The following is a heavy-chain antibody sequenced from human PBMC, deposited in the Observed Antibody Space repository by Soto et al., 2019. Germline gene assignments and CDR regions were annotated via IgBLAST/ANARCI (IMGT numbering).Heavy chain of an antibody. J-gene: IGHJ5*02. D-gene: IGHD6-6*01. CDR1: GGSISSGDYY. Sequence: QVQLQESGPGLVKPSQTLSLTCTVSGGSISSGDYYWSWIRQPPGKGLEWIGYIYHSGSTYYNPSPKSLVTIAVDTSKNQFSLKLSSVTAADTAVYYCARGRPDGARLDPWGQGTLVTVSS. V-gene: IGHV4-30-4*01. CDR3: ARGRPDGARLDP. CDR2: IYHSGST.